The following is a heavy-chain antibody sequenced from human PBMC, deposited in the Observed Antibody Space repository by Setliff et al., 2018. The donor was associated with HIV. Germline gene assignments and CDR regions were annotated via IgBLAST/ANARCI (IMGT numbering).Heavy chain of an antibody. CDR3: ARFSTSSGGTFDY. Sequence: SETLSLTCAVSGYSIRSAYYWGWSRQPPGQGLEWIGSIYHGGSSYYNSSLKSRVTISVDTSKNQISLKLSSVTAADTAVYYCARFSTSSGGTFDYWGQGTLVTVSS. CDR2: IYHGGSS. D-gene: IGHD6-6*01. CDR1: GYSIRSAYY. J-gene: IGHJ4*02. V-gene: IGHV4-38-2*01.